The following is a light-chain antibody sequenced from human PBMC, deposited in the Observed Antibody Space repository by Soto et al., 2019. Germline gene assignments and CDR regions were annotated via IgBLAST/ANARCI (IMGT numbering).Light chain of an antibody. CDR3: QRYISAPFT. J-gene: IGKJ3*01. V-gene: IGKV1-27*01. Sequence: DIQMTQSPSSLSASVGDRVTITCRATQGISNYLAWYQQKPGKIPKLLIYAASTLQSGVPSRFSGSGSGTDFTLTISSLQPEAVATYYCQRYISAPFTFGPGTNVDIK. CDR1: QGISNY. CDR2: AAS.